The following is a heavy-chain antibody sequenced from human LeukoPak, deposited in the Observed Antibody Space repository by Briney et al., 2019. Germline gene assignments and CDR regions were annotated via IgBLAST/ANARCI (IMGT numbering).Heavy chain of an antibody. J-gene: IGHJ4*02. Sequence: ASVKVSCKASGGTFSNYAISWVRQAPGQGLEWMGRIIPIFGIANYAQKFQGRVTITADKSTSTAYMELSSLRSGDTAVYYCARENGPYYTSGSYYFDYWGQGALVTVSS. CDR3: ARENGPYYTSGSYYFDY. V-gene: IGHV1-69*04. CDR2: IIPIFGIA. CDR1: GGTFSNYA. D-gene: IGHD3-10*01.